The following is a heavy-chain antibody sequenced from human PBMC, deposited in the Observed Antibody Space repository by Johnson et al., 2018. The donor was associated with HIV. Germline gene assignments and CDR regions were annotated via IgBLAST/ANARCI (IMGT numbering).Heavy chain of an antibody. CDR3: VRESLRRIPVSGPGDAAFDI. CDR2: IWPDGSNR. V-gene: IGHV3-33*01. J-gene: IGHJ3*02. Sequence: VQLVESGGDVVQPGTSLRLSCEASGLILSGYGLHWVRQAPGKGLEWVAVIWPDGSNRYYADSVKGRFTISRDDAKDSLYLQINSLRAGDTAGYYCVRESLRRIPVSGPGDAAFDIWGQGTMVTVSS. D-gene: IGHD6-19*01. CDR1: GLILSGYG.